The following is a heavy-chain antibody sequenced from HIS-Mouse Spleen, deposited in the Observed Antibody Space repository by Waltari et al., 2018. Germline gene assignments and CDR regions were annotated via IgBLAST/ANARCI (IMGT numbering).Heavy chain of an antibody. CDR2: IYYSGST. Sequence: QVQLQESGPGLVKPSQTLSLTCTVAGGSISNGGHYWSCIRAHPGNGLEWIGYIYYSGSTYYNPSLKSRVTISVDTSKNQFSLKLSSVTAADTAVYYCARSPYYDFWSGYSDNWFDPWGQGTLVTVSS. V-gene: IGHV4-31*03. J-gene: IGHJ5*02. CDR3: ARSPYYDFWSGYSDNWFDP. CDR1: GGSISNGGHY. D-gene: IGHD3-3*01.